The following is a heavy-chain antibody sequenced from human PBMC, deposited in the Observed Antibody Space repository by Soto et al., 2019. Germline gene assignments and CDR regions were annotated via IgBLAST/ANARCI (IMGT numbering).Heavy chain of an antibody. V-gene: IGHV3-48*01. CDR2: ISSSSSTI. D-gene: IGHD3-3*01. J-gene: IGHJ6*03. Sequence: EVQLVESGGGLVQPGGSLRLSCAASGFTFSSYSMNWVRQAPGKGLEWVSYISSSSSTIYYADSVKGRFTISRDNAKNSLYLQMNSLRAEDTAVYYCATLGLEHLYYYYYYMDVWGKGTTVIVSS. CDR1: GFTFSSYS. CDR3: ATLGLEHLYYYYYYMDV.